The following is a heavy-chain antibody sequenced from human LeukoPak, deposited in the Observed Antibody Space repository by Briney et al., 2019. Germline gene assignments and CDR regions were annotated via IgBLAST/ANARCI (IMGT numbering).Heavy chain of an antibody. CDR2: IYHSGST. Sequence: SETLSLTCTVSGYSISSGYYWGWIRQPPGKGLEWIGSIYHSGSTYYNPSLKSRVTISVDTSKNQFSLKLRSVTAADSAVYYCAIHPYFYDAELDYFDSWGQGTLVTVSS. CDR3: AIHPYFYDAELDYFDS. D-gene: IGHD3-22*01. CDR1: GYSISSGYY. V-gene: IGHV4-38-2*02. J-gene: IGHJ4*02.